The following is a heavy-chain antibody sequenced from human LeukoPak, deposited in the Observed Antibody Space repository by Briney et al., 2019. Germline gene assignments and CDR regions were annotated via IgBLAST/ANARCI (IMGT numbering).Heavy chain of an antibody. CDR3: AKDADAAVMFLFDY. D-gene: IGHD3-10*02. Sequence: GGSLRLSCAGSGFTFSRYAMSWVRQAPGKGLEWASAISGSGGSTYYADSVKGRFTISRDNSKNTLYLQMNSLRAEDTAVYYCAKDADAAVMFLFDYWGQGTLVTVSS. CDR2: ISGSGGST. V-gene: IGHV3-23*01. CDR1: GFTFSRYA. J-gene: IGHJ4*02.